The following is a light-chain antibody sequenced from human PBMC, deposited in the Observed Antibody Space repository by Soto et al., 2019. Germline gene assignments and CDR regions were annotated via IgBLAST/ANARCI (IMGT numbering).Light chain of an antibody. CDR2: DAS. Sequence: TISDASKRPSGVPDRFSGSKTGNTASLTISGLQVDDGADYCCFSASQMRPSPLPWVFGGGTKLTVL. V-gene: IGLV2-11*01. J-gene: IGLJ3*02. CDR3: FSASQMRPSPLPWV.